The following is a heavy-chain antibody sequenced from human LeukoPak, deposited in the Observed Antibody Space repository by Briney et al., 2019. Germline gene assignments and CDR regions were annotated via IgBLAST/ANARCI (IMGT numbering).Heavy chain of an antibody. CDR1: GYTFTSYD. V-gene: IGHV1-24*01. J-gene: IGHJ3*02. Sequence: GASVKVSCKASGYTFTSYDINWVRQAPGKGLEWMGGFDPEDGETIYAQKFQGRVTMTEDTSTDTAYMELSSLRSEDTAVYYCATDASGSYLDAFDIWGQGTMVTVSS. CDR3: ATDASGSYLDAFDI. D-gene: IGHD1-26*01. CDR2: FDPEDGET.